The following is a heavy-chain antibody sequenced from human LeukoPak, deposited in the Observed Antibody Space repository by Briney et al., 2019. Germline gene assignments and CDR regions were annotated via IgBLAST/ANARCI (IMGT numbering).Heavy chain of an antibody. CDR3: AKLPGGYYDSSGYPFDY. D-gene: IGHD3-22*01. V-gene: IGHV3-21*04. CDR2: ISSSSSYI. J-gene: IGHJ4*02. CDR1: GFTFSSYS. Sequence: GGSLRLSCAASGFTFSSYSMNWVRQAPGKGLEWVSSISSSSSYIYYADSVKGRFTISRDNSKITLYLQMNSLRAEDTAVYYCAKLPGGYYDSSGYPFDYWGQGTLVTVSS.